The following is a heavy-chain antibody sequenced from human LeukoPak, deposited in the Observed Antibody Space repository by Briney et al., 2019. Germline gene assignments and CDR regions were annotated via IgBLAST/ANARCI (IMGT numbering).Heavy chain of an antibody. D-gene: IGHD4-17*01. J-gene: IGHJ4*02. CDR1: GFTFSGSA. V-gene: IGHV3-73*01. Sequence: GGSLRLSCAASGFTFSGSAMHWVRQASGKGLEWVGRIRSKANSYATAYAASVKGRFTISRDDSKNTAYLQMNSLKTEDTAVYYCARMSVYGDYGTKEFDYWGQGTLVTVSS. CDR2: IRSKANSYAT. CDR3: ARMSVYGDYGTKEFDY.